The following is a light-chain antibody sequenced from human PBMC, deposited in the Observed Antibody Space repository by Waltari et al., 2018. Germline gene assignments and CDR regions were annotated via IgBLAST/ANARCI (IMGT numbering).Light chain of an antibody. V-gene: IGKV1-5*03. J-gene: IGKJ1*01. Sequence: DIQMTQSPSTLSASVGDRVTITCRASQSITTSLSWYQQKPGKAPKLLIYKATDLQTGVPSRFSGSGSGTEFTLTISSLQPDDFATYSCQQSDSYPVTFGQGTKVEIK. CDR2: KAT. CDR1: QSITTS. CDR3: QQSDSYPVT.